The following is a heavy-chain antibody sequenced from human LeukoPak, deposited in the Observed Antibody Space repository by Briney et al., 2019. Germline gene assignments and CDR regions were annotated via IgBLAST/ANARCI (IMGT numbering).Heavy chain of an antibody. CDR2: INHGGST. CDR3: ARSIRGYSSGWYYFDY. CDR1: GGSISSSSYY. V-gene: IGHV4-39*07. J-gene: IGHJ4*02. D-gene: IGHD6-19*01. Sequence: KPSETLSLTCTVSGGSISSSSYYWSWIRQPPGKGLEWIGEINHGGSTNYNPSLKSRVTISVDTSKNQFSVKLSSVTAADTAVYYCARSIRGYSSGWYYFDYWGQGTLITVSS.